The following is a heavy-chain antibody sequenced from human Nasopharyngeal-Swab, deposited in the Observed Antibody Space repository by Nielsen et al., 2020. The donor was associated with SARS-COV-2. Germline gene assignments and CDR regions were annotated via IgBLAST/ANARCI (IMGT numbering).Heavy chain of an antibody. V-gene: IGHV1-18*01. CDR3: ARAMTMVVTIPAY. Sequence: VRQMPGKGLEWMGWISACNGNTNYAQKLQGRVTMTTDTSTSTAYMELRSLRSDDTAVYYCARAMTMVVTIPAYWGQGTLVTVSS. J-gene: IGHJ4*02. D-gene: IGHD4/OR15-4a*01. CDR2: ISACNGNT.